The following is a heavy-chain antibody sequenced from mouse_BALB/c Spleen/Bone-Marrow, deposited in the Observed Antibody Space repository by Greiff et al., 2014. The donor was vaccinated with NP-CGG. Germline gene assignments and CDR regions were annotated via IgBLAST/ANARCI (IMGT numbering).Heavy chain of an antibody. J-gene: IGHJ4*01. CDR1: GYTFTSYW. Sequence: VQLQESGAELAKPGASVKMPCKASGYTFTSYWMHWVKQRPGQGLEWIGYINPSTGYTEYNQKFKDKATLTADKSSSTAYMQLSSLTSEDSAVYYCARGTVVAYYYAMDYWGQGTSVTVSS. D-gene: IGHD1-1*01. V-gene: IGHV1-7*01. CDR3: ARGTVVAYYYAMDY. CDR2: INPSTGYT.